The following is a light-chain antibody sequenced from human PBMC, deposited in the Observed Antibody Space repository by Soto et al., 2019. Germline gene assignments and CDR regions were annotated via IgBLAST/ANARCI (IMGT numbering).Light chain of an antibody. CDR3: QQYSTYTPRT. J-gene: IGKJ1*01. V-gene: IGKV1-5*03. Sequence: DIQMTQSPSSVSASVGDRVTITCRASQGISSWLAWYQQKPGKAPNLLIYKASSLESGVPSRFSGSGSGTEFTLTISSLQPDDFATYYCQQYSTYTPRTFGQGTKVDIK. CDR2: KAS. CDR1: QGISSW.